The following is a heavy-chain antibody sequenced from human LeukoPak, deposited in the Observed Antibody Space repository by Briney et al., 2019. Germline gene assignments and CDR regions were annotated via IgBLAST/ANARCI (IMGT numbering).Heavy chain of an antibody. CDR3: ARANHYYDSSGNWFDP. Sequence: SETLSLTCTVSGGSISSYYWSWIRQPPGKGLEWIGYIYYSGSTNYNPSLTSRVTISVDTSKNQFSLKLSSVTAADTAVYYCARANHYYDSSGNWFDPWGQGTLVPVSS. CDR2: IYYSGST. D-gene: IGHD3-22*01. CDR1: GGSISSYY. V-gene: IGHV4-59*01. J-gene: IGHJ5*02.